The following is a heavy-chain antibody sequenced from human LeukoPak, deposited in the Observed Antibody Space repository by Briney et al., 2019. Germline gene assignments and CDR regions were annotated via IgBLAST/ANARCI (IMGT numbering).Heavy chain of an antibody. Sequence: SQTLSLTCTVSGGSISSGDYYWSWIRQPPGKGLEWIGYIYYSGSAYYNPSLKSRVTISVDTSKNQFSLKLSSVTAADTAVYYCARVNDDYVGIDYWGQGTLVTVSS. CDR2: IYYSGSA. V-gene: IGHV4-30-4*01. J-gene: IGHJ4*02. D-gene: IGHD4-17*01. CDR1: GGSISSGDYY. CDR3: ARVNDDYVGIDY.